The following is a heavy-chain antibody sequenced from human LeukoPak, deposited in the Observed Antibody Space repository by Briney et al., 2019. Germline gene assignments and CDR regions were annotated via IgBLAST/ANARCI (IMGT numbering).Heavy chain of an antibody. Sequence: GGSLRLSCAASGFTVSSNYVSWVRQAPGKGLEWVSVIYSGGSTYYADSVKGRFTISRDNSKNTLYLQMNSLRAEDTAVYYCARDPDSSGFDYWGQGTLVTVSS. CDR2: IYSGGST. J-gene: IGHJ4*02. D-gene: IGHD3-22*01. CDR1: GFTVSSNY. V-gene: IGHV3-66*02. CDR3: ARDPDSSGFDY.